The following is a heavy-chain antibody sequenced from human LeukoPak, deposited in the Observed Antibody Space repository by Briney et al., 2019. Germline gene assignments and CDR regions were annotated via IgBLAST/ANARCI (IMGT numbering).Heavy chain of an antibody. Sequence: SETLSLACTVSGGSISGYYWSRIRKPQGKGMEWIGYIYYSGSTNYNPSLKSRVTISVDTSKNQFSLKLSSVTAADTAVYYCASTDILTGYYTQPSYYFDYWGQGTLVTVSS. CDR3: ASTDILTGYYTQPSYYFDY. J-gene: IGHJ4*02. D-gene: IGHD3-9*01. CDR2: IYYSGST. V-gene: IGHV4-59*08. CDR1: GGSISGYY.